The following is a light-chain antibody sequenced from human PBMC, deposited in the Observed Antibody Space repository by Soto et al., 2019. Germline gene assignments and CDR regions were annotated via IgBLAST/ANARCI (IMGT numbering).Light chain of an antibody. CDR1: QSISGTY. V-gene: IGKV3-20*01. Sequence: EIVLTQSPDTLSLSPGERATLSCRASQSISGTYIAWYQQKPGQAPRLLISGASGWAIGIPDRFSGSDAGIDFTLPIPYVEPEDFAMYYCQQYSALPYTVGEGAKLEI. J-gene: IGKJ2*01. CDR2: GAS. CDR3: QQYSALPYT.